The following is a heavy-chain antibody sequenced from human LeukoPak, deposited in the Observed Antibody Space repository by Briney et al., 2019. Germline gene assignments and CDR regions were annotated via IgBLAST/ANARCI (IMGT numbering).Heavy chain of an antibody. CDR3: AAWDPNFYYMAV. CDR1: GVTNS. D-gene: IGHD1-26*01. Sequence: GGSLRLSCAMSGVTNSMSWVRQAPGKGLEWVSSISASGGGTHYTGSVKGRFTISRDNSKKTIYLQMNSLRVDDTAKYFCAAWDPNFYYMAVWGKGTTVTVSS. V-gene: IGHV3-23*01. CDR2: ISASGGGT. J-gene: IGHJ6*03.